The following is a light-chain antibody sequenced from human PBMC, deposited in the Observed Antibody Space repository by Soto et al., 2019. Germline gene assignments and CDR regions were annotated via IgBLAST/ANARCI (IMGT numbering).Light chain of an antibody. CDR1: NSNIGNNY. J-gene: IGLJ1*01. CDR2: DNN. V-gene: IGLV1-51*01. Sequence: QSVLTQPPSVSAAPGQRVAISCSGNNSNIGNNYVSWYQQFPGTAPKLLIYDNNERLSGIPVRFSASKSGTSATLGIAGLQTGDEADYYCGTWDSSLSADVFGTGTKVTVL. CDR3: GTWDSSLSADV.